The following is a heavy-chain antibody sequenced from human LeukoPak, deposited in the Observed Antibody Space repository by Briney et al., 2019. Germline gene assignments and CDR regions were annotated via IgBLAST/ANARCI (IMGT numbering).Heavy chain of an antibody. D-gene: IGHD2-15*01. Sequence: PSETLSLTCTVSGGSISRYYWSWIRQPPGKGLEWSGYIYYSGSTNYNPSLKSRVTISVDTSKNQFSLKLSSVTAADTAVYYCARGQRSPTPGRLGYWGQGTLVTVSS. CDR3: ARGQRSPTPGRLGY. CDR1: GGSISRYY. CDR2: IYYSGST. V-gene: IGHV4-59*01. J-gene: IGHJ4*02.